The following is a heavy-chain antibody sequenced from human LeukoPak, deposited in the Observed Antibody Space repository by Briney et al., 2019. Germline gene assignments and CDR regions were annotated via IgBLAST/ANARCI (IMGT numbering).Heavy chain of an antibody. V-gene: IGHV4-34*01. CDR2: INHSGST. CDR3: ARGQGGSFDY. CDR1: GGSISGYY. Sequence: SETLSLTCTVSGGSISGYYWSWIRQPPGKGLEWIGEINHSGSTNYNPSLKSRVTISVDTSKNQFSLKLSSVTAADTAVYYCARGQGGSFDYWGQGTLVTVSS. D-gene: IGHD1-26*01. J-gene: IGHJ4*02.